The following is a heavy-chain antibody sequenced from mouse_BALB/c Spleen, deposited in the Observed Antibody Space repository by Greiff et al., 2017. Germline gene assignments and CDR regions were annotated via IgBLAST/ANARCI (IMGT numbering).Heavy chain of an antibody. V-gene: IGHV14-3*02. Sequence: VQLQQSGAELVKPGASVKLSCTASGFNIKDYYMHWVKQRPEQGLEWIGRIDPANGNTKYDPKFQGKATITADTSSNTAYLQLSSLTSEDTAVYYCARGELRQVMAYWGQGTLVTVSA. CDR2: IDPANGNT. CDR1: GFNIKDYY. CDR3: ARGELRQVMAY. J-gene: IGHJ3*01. D-gene: IGHD2-4*01.